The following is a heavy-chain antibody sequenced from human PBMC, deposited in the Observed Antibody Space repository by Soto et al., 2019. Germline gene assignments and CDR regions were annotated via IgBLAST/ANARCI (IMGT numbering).Heavy chain of an antibody. D-gene: IGHD4-17*01. V-gene: IGHV3-21*01. CDR3: ARRTVTTYHYFDY. Sequence: LRLSCVASGFTFSTYDMNWVRQAPGKGLEWVSSINRASIYIYYADSVRGRFTISRDNAKNSLYLQMDSLRVEDTAVYYCARRTVTTYHYFDYWGQGTLVTVSS. CDR1: GFTFSTYD. CDR2: INRASIYI. J-gene: IGHJ4*02.